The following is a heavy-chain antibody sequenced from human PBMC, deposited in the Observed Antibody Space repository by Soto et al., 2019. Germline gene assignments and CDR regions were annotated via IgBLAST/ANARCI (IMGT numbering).Heavy chain of an antibody. V-gene: IGHV4-39*01. CDR3: ARHEDDFWSGYFGD. Sequence: SETLSLTCTVSGGSISSSSYYWGWIRQPPGKGLEWIGSIYYSGSTYYNPSLKSRVTISVDTSKNQFSLKLSSVTAADTAVYYCARHEDDFWSGYFGDWGQGTLVTVSS. CDR1: GGSISSSSYY. D-gene: IGHD3-3*01. CDR2: IYYSGST. J-gene: IGHJ4*02.